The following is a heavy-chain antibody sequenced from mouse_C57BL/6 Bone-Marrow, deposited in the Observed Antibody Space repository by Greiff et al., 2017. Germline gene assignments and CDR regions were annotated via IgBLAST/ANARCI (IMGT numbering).Heavy chain of an antibody. CDR3: AIGKPHLLNYAKYD. CDR2: IDPNSGGT. V-gene: IGHV1-72*01. J-gene: IGHJ4*01. CDR1: GYTFTSYW. Sequence: VQLQQPGAELVKPGASVKLSCKASGYTFTSYWMHWVKQRPGRGLEWIGRIDPNSGGTKYNEKFKSKATLTVDKHSSTAYMQHSSLTSEDSAVYDCAIGKPHLLNYAKYDWGQGTSVTVSS. D-gene: IGHD1-1*01.